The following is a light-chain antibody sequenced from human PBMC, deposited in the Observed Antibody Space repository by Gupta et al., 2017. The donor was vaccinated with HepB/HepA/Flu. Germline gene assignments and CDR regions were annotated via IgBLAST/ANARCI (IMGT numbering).Light chain of an antibody. V-gene: IGKV1-5*03. CDR2: QAS. Sequence: DIQMTQSPSTLSASVGDRVTITCRASQNINNWLAWYQQKPGKAPKVLIYQASSLASGVPSRFSGGGSGTEFTLTISSLQPDDFATYYCQNYNSDSETFGQGTKVEIK. CDR3: QNYNSDSET. J-gene: IGKJ1*01. CDR1: QNINNW.